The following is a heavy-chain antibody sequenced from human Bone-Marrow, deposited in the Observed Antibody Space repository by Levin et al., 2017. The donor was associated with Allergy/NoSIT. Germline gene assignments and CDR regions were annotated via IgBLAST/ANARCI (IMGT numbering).Heavy chain of an antibody. CDR3: AGYDTSGYHSPFDY. D-gene: IGHD3-22*01. CDR1: GLIFSNYA. J-gene: IGHJ4*02. V-gene: IGHV3-23*01. Sequence: GGSLRLSCAASGLIFSNYAMNWVRQAPGKGLEWVSQISGSGSNTHYADSVRGRFTFSRDNSNNTVYLQMNSLSADDSAVYYCAGYDTSGYHSPFDYWGQGTLVTVSS. CDR2: ISGSGSNT.